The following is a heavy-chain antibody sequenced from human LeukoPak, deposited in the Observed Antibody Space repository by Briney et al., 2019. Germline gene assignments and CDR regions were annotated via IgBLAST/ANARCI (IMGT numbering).Heavy chain of an antibody. J-gene: IGHJ6*03. CDR1: GFTFSSYG. V-gene: IGHV3-30*18. Sequence: GGSLRLSCAASGFTFSSYGMHWVRQAPGKGLEWVAVISYDGSNKYYADSVKGRFTISRDNSKNTLYLQMNSLRAEDTAVYYCAKVELGYYMDVWGKGTTVTVSS. CDR3: AKVELGYYMDV. D-gene: IGHD6-6*01. CDR2: ISYDGSNK.